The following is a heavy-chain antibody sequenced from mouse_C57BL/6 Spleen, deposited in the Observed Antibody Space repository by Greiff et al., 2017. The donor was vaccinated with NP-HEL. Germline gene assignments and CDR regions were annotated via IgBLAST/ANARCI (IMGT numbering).Heavy chain of an antibody. D-gene: IGHD1-1*01. CDR2: ISSGGSST. V-gene: IGHV5-6*01. Sequence: EVKLVESGGDLVKPGGSLKLSCAASGFTFSSYGMSWVRQTPDKRLAWVATISSGGSSTYYPDSVKGRFTIYRDNGKNNLYLQVIRLRSEETAMYYCARQGQYYYGSSYDFDYWGQGTTLTVSS. J-gene: IGHJ2*01. CDR3: ARQGQYYYGSSYDFDY. CDR1: GFTFSSYG.